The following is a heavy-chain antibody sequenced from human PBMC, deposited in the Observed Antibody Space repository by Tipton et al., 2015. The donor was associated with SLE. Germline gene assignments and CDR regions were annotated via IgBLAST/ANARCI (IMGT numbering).Heavy chain of an antibody. CDR1: GFTFRTYS. CDR3: ARGGSYSPFDY. J-gene: IGHJ4*02. Sequence: SLRLSCAASGFTFRTYSMNWVRQAPGKGLEWVSYISSSGSTLYYADSVKGRFTISRDNAKNSLYLQMNSLRAEDTAVYYCARGGSYSPFDYWGQGTLVTVSS. D-gene: IGHD1-26*01. V-gene: IGHV3-48*01. CDR2: ISSSGSTL.